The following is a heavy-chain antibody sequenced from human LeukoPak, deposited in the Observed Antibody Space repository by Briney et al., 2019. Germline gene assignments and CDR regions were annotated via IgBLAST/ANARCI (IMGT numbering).Heavy chain of an antibody. Sequence: TESLSLTCTVSGGSLSGHYWSWIRQPPGKSLEWIGYVSYTGRTKYNPSLQSRVTISIDTSKSQFSLKLTSVTSADTAVYSCARLLDNDIGGDPDTFDVWGQGTTVFVSS. CDR2: VSYTGRT. J-gene: IGHJ3*01. V-gene: IGHV4-59*11. D-gene: IGHD2-21*01. CDR3: ARLLDNDIGGDPDTFDV. CDR1: GGSLSGHY.